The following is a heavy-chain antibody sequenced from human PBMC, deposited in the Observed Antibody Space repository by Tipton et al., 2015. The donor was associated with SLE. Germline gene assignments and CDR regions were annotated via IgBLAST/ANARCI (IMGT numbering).Heavy chain of an antibody. D-gene: IGHD5-24*01. Sequence: TLSLTCIVSGGSISSHYWSWVRQPPGKGLEWIGYIYYTGSTNYNPSLKSRVTISVDTSKNQFSLRLRSVTAADTAVYYCARIVEGDDAFDIWGQGTMVTVSS. J-gene: IGHJ3*02. CDR3: ARIVEGDDAFDI. CDR1: GGSISSHY. V-gene: IGHV4-59*11. CDR2: IYYTGST.